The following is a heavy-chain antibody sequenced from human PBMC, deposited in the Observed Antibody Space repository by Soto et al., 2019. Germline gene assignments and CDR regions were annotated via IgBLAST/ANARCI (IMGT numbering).Heavy chain of an antibody. CDR1: GFTFSNAW. Sequence: GGSLRLSCAASGFTFSNAWMSWVRQAPGKGLEWVGRIKSKTDGGTTDYAAPVKGRFTISRVDSKNTLYLQMNSLKTEDTAVYYCTTALLGYCSGGSCYPSYYYYYYMDVWGKGTTVTVSS. CDR3: TTALLGYCSGGSCYPSYYYYYYMDV. CDR2: IKSKTDGGTT. V-gene: IGHV3-15*01. J-gene: IGHJ6*03. D-gene: IGHD2-15*01.